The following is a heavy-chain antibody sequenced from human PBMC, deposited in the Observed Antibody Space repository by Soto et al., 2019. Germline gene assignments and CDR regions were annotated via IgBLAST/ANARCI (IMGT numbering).Heavy chain of an antibody. J-gene: IGHJ4*02. V-gene: IGHV4-34*01. CDR3: ARAPKVSGSSQTRPDF. CDR1: SGSFSGYY. Sequence: SETLSLTCSIHSGSFSGYYWSWIRQPPGKGLEWIGEISQSGNTNYSPSLKSRVSISIDTSKKQFSLNLASVSAADTAVYYCARAPKVSGSSQTRPDFWGQGTLVTVPQ. CDR2: ISQSGNT. D-gene: IGHD6-6*01.